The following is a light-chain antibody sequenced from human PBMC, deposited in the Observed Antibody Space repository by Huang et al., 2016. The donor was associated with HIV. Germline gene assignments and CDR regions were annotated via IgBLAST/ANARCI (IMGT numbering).Light chain of an antibody. CDR2: WAS. CDR1: QSVLYSSDNKNY. CDR3: QQYYSTPPT. Sequence: DIVMTQSPDSLAVSLGERATINCKSSQSVLYSSDNKNYLAWYQQKPRQPPKLLIYWASTRESGVPDRFSVSGSGTDFTLTISSLQAEDVAVYYCQQYYSTPPTFGGGTKVEIK. J-gene: IGKJ4*01. V-gene: IGKV4-1*01.